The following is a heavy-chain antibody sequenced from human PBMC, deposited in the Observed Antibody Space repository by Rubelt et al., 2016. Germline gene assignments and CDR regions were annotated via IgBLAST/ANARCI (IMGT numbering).Heavy chain of an antibody. CDR3: TRVLLPEWFDS. J-gene: IGHJ5*01. CDR2: VNPNNGVT. CDR1: GYTFTAYF. V-gene: IGHV1-2*06. D-gene: IGHD1-14*01. Sequence: QVQLVQSGAEVKKPGASVKVSCKASGYTFTAYFMHWVRQAPGQGLEWVGRVNPNNGVTNYAQKFHGRVTMTMDTSISTAYMELSSLLSDDTALYYCTRVLLPEWFDSWGQGTLVTVSS.